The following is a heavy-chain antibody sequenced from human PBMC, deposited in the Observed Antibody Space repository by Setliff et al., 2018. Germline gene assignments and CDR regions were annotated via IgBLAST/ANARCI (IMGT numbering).Heavy chain of an antibody. CDR3: ATDRNYYDSDTFYDAFDI. V-gene: IGHV3-7*01. J-gene: IGHJ3*02. Sequence: GGSLRLSCAASGFTFSSYWMSWVRQAPGKGLEWVANIKQDGSEKYYVDSVKGRFTISRDNAKNSLYLQMSSLRAEDTAVYYCATDRNYYDSDTFYDAFDIWGQGTMVTVSS. D-gene: IGHD3-22*01. CDR2: IKQDGSEK. CDR1: GFTFSSYW.